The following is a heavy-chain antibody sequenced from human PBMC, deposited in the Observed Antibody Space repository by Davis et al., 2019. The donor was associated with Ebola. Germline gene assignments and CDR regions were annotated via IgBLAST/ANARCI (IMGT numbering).Heavy chain of an antibody. J-gene: IGHJ4*02. Sequence: HTGGSLRLSCAASGFTFSNYWMHWVRQAPGKGLVWVSRINNDGSTTTYADSVKGRFTISRDNSKNTLYLQMNSLRAEDTAVYYCAKQPAIKGFFGYWGQGTLVTVSS. CDR3: AKQPAIKGFFGY. V-gene: IGHV3-74*01. CDR2: INNDGSTT. CDR1: GFTFSNYW. D-gene: IGHD5-12*01.